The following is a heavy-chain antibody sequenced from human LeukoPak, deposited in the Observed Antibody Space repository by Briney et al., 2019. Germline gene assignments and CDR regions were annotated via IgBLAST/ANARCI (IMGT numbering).Heavy chain of an antibody. CDR3: ARDLDFWSGYDVYYYGMDV. CDR1: GGSISSYY. Sequence: SETLSLTCTVSGGSISSYYWSWIRQSPGKGLEWIGYIHYSGSTNYNPSLKSRVTISVDTSKNQFSLKLSSVTAADTAVYYCARDLDFWSGYDVYYYGMDVWGQGTTVTVSS. J-gene: IGHJ6*02. D-gene: IGHD3-3*01. CDR2: IHYSGST. V-gene: IGHV4-59*12.